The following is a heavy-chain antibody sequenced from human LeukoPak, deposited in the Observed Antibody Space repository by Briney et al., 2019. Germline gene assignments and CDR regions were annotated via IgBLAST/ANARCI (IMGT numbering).Heavy chain of an antibody. V-gene: IGHV4-4*09. CDR1: GGSIGSYY. J-gene: IGHJ4*02. D-gene: IGHD3-3*01. CDR2: IYTSGST. Sequence: SETLSLTCTVPGGSIGSYYWSWIRQPPGKGLEWIGYIYTSGSTNYNPSLKSRVTISVDTSKNQFSLKLSSVTAADTAVYYCARQTPTASVTIFGVVRSDYFVYWGQETLVSVPS. CDR3: ARQTPTASVTIFGVVRSDYFVY.